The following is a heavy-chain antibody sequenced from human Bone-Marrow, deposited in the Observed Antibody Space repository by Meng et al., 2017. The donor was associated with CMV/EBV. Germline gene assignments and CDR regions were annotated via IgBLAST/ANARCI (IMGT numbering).Heavy chain of an antibody. CDR2: IRNKANSYTT. D-gene: IGHD2-2*01. CDR3: ASPELVPADPYYYYGMDV. J-gene: IGHJ6*04. V-gene: IGHV3-72*01. Sequence: GESLKISCAASGFTSSDHYMDWVRQAPGKGLEWVGRIRNKANSYTTEYAASVKDRFTISRDDSKNSLYLQINSLKTEDTAVYYCASPELVPADPYYYYGMDVWGEGTTVTVSS. CDR1: GFTSSDHY.